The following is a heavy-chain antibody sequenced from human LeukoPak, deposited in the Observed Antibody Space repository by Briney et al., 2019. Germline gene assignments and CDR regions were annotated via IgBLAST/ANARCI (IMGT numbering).Heavy chain of an antibody. V-gene: IGHV3-53*05. D-gene: IGHD4-17*01. CDR1: GFTVSSNY. J-gene: IGHJ4*02. CDR2: IYSGGST. CDR3: AKDWHGDTTFDY. Sequence: GGSLRLSCAASGFTVSSNYMSWVRQAPGKGLEWVSVIYSGGSTYYADSVKGRFTISRDNSKNTLYLQMNSLRAEDTAVYYCAKDWHGDTTFDYWGQGTLVTVSS.